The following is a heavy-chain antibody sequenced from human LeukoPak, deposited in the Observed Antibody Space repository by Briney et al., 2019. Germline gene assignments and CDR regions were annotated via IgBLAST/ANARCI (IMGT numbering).Heavy chain of an antibody. CDR1: GFTFSDFY. Sequence: PGGSLRLSCAASGFTFSDFYMSWVRQAPGKGLEWLSYITSSGDTIYYADSVKGRFTVSRDNVKNSLYLQMSSLRAEDTAVYYCARVFSMIIVALDYWGQGTLVTVSS. D-gene: IGHD3-22*01. J-gene: IGHJ4*02. CDR3: ARVFSMIIVALDY. V-gene: IGHV3-11*01. CDR2: ITSSGDTI.